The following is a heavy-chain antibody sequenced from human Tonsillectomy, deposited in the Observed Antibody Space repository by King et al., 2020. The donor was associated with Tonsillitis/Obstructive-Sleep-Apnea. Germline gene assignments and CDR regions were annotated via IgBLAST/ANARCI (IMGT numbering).Heavy chain of an antibody. CDR1: GYTFTGYY. D-gene: IGHD1-26*01. J-gene: IGHJ4*02. CDR2: INPNSGGT. V-gene: IGHV1-2*02. Sequence: VQLVQSGAEVKKPGASVKVSCKASGYTFTGYYMHWARQAPGQGLEWMGWINPNSGGTNYAQKFQGRVTMTRDTSISTAYMELSRLRSDDTAVYYCARVKSGSPTPIDYWGQGTLVTVSS. CDR3: ARVKSGSPTPIDY.